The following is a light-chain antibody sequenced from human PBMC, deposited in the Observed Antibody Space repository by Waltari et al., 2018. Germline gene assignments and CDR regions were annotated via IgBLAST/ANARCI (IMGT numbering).Light chain of an antibody. CDR1: QGIRTD. CDR3: LQYNTYPWT. V-gene: IGKV1-17*01. Sequence: DIQMTQSPSSLSASVGDRVTITCRASQGIRTDLGWYQQEPGKAPKRLIYAASSLQPGVPSRFSGSGSGTEFTLTITSLQPEDSASYYCLQYNTYPWTFGQGTKVGIK. J-gene: IGKJ1*01. CDR2: AAS.